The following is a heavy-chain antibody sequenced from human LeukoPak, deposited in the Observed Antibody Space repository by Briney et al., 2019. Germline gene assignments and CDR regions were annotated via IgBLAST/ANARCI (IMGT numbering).Heavy chain of an antibody. D-gene: IGHD6-19*01. CDR2: ISHDGSNK. CDR1: GFTFSSYG. V-gene: IGHV3-30*18. J-gene: IGHJ4*02. CDR3: AKDSSGWSLDY. Sequence: GGSLRLSCAASGFTFSSYGMHWVRQAPGKGLEWVAVISHDGSNKYYADSVKGRFTISRDNSKNTLYLQMNSLRAEDTAVYYCAKDSSGWSLDYWGQGTLVTVSS.